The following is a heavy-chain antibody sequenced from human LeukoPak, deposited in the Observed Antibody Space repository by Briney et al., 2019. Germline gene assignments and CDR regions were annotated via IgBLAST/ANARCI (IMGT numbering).Heavy chain of an antibody. J-gene: IGHJ4*02. CDR2: ISYDGSNK. D-gene: IGHD4-23*01. CDR3: ASLGRGHHYGGNTDY. Sequence: QPGRSLRLSCAASGFTFSSYAMHWVRQAPCKGLEWVAVISYDGSNKYYADSVKGRFTISRDNSKNTLYLQMNSLRAEDTAVYYCASLGRGHHYGGNTDYWGQGTLVTVSS. V-gene: IGHV3-30-3*01. CDR1: GFTFSSYA.